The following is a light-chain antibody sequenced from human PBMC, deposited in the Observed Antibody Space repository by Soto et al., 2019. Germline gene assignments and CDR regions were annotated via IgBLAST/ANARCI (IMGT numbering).Light chain of an antibody. CDR2: GNN. CDR3: QSYDSSLSVV. Sequence: QSVLTQPPSVSGAPGQRVTISCTGSSSNIGAGFHVHWYQQVPGKAPKLLIYGNNNRPSGVPDRFSGSKSGTSASLAFTGLQAEDEADYYCQSYDSSLSVVFGGGTKLTVL. J-gene: IGLJ3*02. V-gene: IGLV1-40*01. CDR1: SSNIGAGFH.